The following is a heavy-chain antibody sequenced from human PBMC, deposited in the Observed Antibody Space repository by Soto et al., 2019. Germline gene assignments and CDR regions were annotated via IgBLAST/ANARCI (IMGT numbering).Heavy chain of an antibody. CDR1: GFTFSNYA. CDR3: AKDLPDPGYY. Sequence: PGGSLRLSCAASGFTFSNYAMNWVRQAPGKGLEWVSVISGSGDSTYYADSVKGRFTISRDNSKNTLYLQMNSLRAEDTAVYYCAKDLPDPGYYWGQGTLVTVSS. CDR2: ISGSGDST. J-gene: IGHJ4*02. V-gene: IGHV3-23*01.